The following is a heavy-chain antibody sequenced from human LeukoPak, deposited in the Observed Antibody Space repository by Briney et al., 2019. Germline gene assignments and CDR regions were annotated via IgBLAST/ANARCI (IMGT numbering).Heavy chain of an antibody. Sequence: ASVKVSCKASGGTFSSYAISWVRQATGQGLEWMGGIIPIFGTANYAQKFQGRVTITTDESTSTAYMELSSLRSEDTAVYYCARQGDYYDSSGYYYWGQGTLVTVSS. CDR1: GGTFSSYA. CDR3: ARQGDYYDSSGYYY. CDR2: IIPIFGTA. D-gene: IGHD3-22*01. V-gene: IGHV1-69*05. J-gene: IGHJ4*02.